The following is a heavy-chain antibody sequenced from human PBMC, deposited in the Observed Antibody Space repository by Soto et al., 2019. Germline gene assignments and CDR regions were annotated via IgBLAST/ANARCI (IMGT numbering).Heavy chain of an antibody. V-gene: IGHV4-4*02. CDR1: GGSISSNNW. CDR3: ARLFCSSSSCSTPSWFDP. Sequence: QVQLQESGPGLVKPSGTLSLTCAVSGGSISSNNWWSWVRQAPGPGLEGIGDIFHSGSTNYNPSLKSRVTISVDNSKNQFSLKLSSVTAADTAMYNCARLFCSSSSCSTPSWFDPWGQGTLVTVSS. J-gene: IGHJ5*02. CDR2: IFHSGST. D-gene: IGHD2-2*01.